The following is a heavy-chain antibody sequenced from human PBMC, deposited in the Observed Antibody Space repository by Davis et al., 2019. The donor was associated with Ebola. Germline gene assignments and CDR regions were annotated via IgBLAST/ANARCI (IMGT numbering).Heavy chain of an antibody. CDR3: ARGPPSSSWYYYFDY. Sequence: PGGSLRLSCAVYGGSFSGYYWSWIRQPPGKGLEWIGEINHSGSTNYNPSLKSRVTISVDTSKNQFSLKLSSVTAADTAVYYCARGPPSSSWYYYFDYWGQGTLVTVSS. CDR1: GGSFSGYY. V-gene: IGHV4-34*01. D-gene: IGHD6-13*01. J-gene: IGHJ4*02. CDR2: INHSGST.